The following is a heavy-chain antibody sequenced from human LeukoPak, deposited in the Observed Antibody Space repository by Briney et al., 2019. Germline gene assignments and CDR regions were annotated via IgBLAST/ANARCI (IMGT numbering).Heavy chain of an antibody. CDR2: ISSSSSYI. Sequence: GGSLRLSCAASGFTFSSYSMNWVRQAPGKGLEWVSSISSSSSYIYYPDSMKGRFTISRDNAKNSLYLQMNSLRAEDTAVYYCARDRSGSDYGMDVWGKGTTVTVSS. CDR1: GFTFSSYS. J-gene: IGHJ6*04. D-gene: IGHD3-10*01. V-gene: IGHV3-21*01. CDR3: ARDRSGSDYGMDV.